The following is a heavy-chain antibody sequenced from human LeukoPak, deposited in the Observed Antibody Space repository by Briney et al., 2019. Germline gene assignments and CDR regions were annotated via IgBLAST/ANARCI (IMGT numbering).Heavy chain of an antibody. CDR1: GFTFSSYS. J-gene: IGHJ4*02. CDR2: ISSSSSYI. D-gene: IGHD5-18*01. V-gene: IGHV3-21*01. Sequence: GGSLRLSCAASGFTFSSYSMNWVRQAPGKGLEWVSSISSSSSYIYYADSVKGRFTISRGNAKNSLYLQMNSLRAEDTAVYYCARGGYSYGYEGFDYWGQGTLVTVSS. CDR3: ARGGYSYGYEGFDY.